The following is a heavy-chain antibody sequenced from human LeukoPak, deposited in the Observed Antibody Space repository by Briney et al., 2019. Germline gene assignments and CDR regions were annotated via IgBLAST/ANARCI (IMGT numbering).Heavy chain of an antibody. Sequence: GGSLRLSCAASGFTFSSYAMSWVRQAPGKGLEWVSVISGVGGSTYYADSVKGRFTISRDNSKNTMSLQMNSLRAEDTAVYYCAKGGYSSGWYSDRGGHFDYWGQGTLVTVSS. CDR2: ISGVGGST. CDR3: AKGGYSSGWYSDRGGHFDY. CDR1: GFTFSSYA. V-gene: IGHV3-23*01. J-gene: IGHJ4*02. D-gene: IGHD6-19*01.